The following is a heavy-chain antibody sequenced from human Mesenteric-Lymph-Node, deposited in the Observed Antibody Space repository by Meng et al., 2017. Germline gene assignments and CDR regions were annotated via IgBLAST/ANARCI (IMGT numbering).Heavy chain of an antibody. CDR1: GGSGSSGNNY. Sequence: QVQLKESGPGLVKPSQTLSLPCTASGGSGSSGNNYWIWIRQPPGKGLEWIGYIYYSGRTYYNPSLESRVTMSVDTSKNQFSLNLNSVTAADTAVYYCARVNGDCFSTICYKGWFDPWGQGTLVTVSS. V-gene: IGHV4-30-4*01. J-gene: IGHJ5*02. D-gene: IGHD2-2*02. CDR2: IYYSGRT. CDR3: ARVNGDCFSTICYKGWFDP.